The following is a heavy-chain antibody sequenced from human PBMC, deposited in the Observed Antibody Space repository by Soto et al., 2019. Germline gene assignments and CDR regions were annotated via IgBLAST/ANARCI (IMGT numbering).Heavy chain of an antibody. Sequence: QVQLVQSGAEVKKPGSSVKVSCKASGGTFSSYAISWVRQAPGQGLEWMGGIIPIFGTADYAQKFQGRVTVTGDGLTSPAYMELSSLGSGDTAVYYCARHLGGNHYYCGMDVWGQGTTVTVSS. CDR1: GGTFSSYA. CDR3: ARHLGGNHYYCGMDV. V-gene: IGHV1-69*12. D-gene: IGHD3-16*01. J-gene: IGHJ6*02. CDR2: IIPIFGTA.